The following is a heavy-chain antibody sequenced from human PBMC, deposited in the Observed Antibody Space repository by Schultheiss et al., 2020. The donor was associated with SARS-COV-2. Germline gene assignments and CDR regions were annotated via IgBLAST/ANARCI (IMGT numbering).Heavy chain of an antibody. V-gene: IGHV4-34*01. CDR1: GGSFSNYY. CDR2: INHGGST. J-gene: IGHJ4*02. D-gene: IGHD5-12*01. CDR3: ARNVDIVATIDY. Sequence: SETLSLTCAVYGGSFSNYYWSWIRQPPGKGLEWIGEINHGGSTNYNPSLKSRATISVDKSKNQFSLKVSSVTAADTAVYYCARNVDIVATIDYWGQGTLVTVSS.